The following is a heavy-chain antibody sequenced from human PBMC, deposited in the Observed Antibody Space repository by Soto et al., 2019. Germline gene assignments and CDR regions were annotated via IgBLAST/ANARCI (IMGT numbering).Heavy chain of an antibody. J-gene: IGHJ4*02. CDR3: AGDQAVATPFDY. CDR2: IWYDGSNK. CDR1: GFTFSSYG. D-gene: IGHD5-12*01. Sequence: QVQLVESGGGVVQPGRSLRLSCAASGFTFSSYGMHWVRQAPGKGLEWVAVIWYDGSNKYYADSVKGRFTISRDNSKNTLYLQMNSLSAEDTAVYYCAGDQAVATPFDYLGQGTLVTVSS. V-gene: IGHV3-33*01.